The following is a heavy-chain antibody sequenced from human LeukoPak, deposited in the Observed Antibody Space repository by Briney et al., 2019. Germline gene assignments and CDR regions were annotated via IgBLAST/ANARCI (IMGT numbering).Heavy chain of an antibody. CDR2: IYYSGGT. D-gene: IGHD5-18*01. V-gene: IGHV4-59*01. CDR1: GGSISSYY. CDR3: ARGRRVDTAMTRLFDY. J-gene: IGHJ4*02. Sequence: PSETLSLTCTVSGGSISSYYWSWIRQPPGKGLEWIGYIYYSGGTNYNPSLKSRVTISVDTSKNQFSLKLSSVTAADTAVYYCARGRRVDTAMTRLFDYWGQGTLVTVSS.